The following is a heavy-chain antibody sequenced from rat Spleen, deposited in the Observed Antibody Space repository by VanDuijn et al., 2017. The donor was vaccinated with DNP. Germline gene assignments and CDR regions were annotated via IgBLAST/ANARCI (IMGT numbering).Heavy chain of an antibody. CDR1: GFSLTGYN. D-gene: IGHD1-3*01. CDR3: ASTLVNYGTYGYYAMDA. CDR2: IWNTGGT. J-gene: IGHJ4*01. Sequence: QVQLKESGPGLVQPSQTLSLTCTVAGFSLTGYNVHWVRQPPGKGLEWMGIIWNTGGTRYNSALKSRLTIIKDTSKSQVFLKMNSLQTEDTATYSCASTLVNYGTYGYYAMDAWGQGTSVTVSS. V-gene: IGHV2-41*01.